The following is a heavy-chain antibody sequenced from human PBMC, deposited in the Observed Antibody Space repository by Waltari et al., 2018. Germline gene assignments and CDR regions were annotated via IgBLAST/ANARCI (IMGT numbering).Heavy chain of an antibody. CDR3: VRGGAFCSGGVCYAYFDY. CDR1: GDNITSNRAA. J-gene: IGHJ4*02. V-gene: IGHV6-1*01. D-gene: IGHD2-15*01. Sequence: QVHLQQSGPGLVKPSEPLSLTWANSGDNITSNRAAWNVIRQSPSRGLEWLGRTSYRTKWYTDYASTVSGRITISPDTSKNQFVLQLNSVTPDDTAVYFCVRGGAFCSGGVCYAYFDYWGQGTLVTVSS. CDR2: TSYRTKWYT.